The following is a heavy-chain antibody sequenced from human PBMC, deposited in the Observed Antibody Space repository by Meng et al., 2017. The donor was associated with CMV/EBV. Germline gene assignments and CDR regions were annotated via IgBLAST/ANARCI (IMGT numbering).Heavy chain of an antibody. CDR1: GYTFTSYD. Sequence: ASVKVSCKASGYTFTSYDINWVRQATGQGLEWMGWMNPNSGNTGYAQKFQGRVTMTRNTSISTAYMELSSLRSEDMAVYYCARGNGDYLFGWFDPWGQGTLVTVSS. CDR2: MNPNSGNT. D-gene: IGHD4-17*01. V-gene: IGHV1-8*01. J-gene: IGHJ5*02. CDR3: ARGNGDYLFGWFDP.